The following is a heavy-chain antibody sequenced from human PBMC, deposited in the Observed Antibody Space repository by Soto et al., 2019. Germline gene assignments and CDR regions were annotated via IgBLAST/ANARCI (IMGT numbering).Heavy chain of an antibody. Sequence: QVQLVQSGAEVKRPGSSVKVSCKASGDTFSFYSINWVRQAPGLGLEWMGRINPILSMSNYAQRFQGRVTMTADKSTSTAYMDLSSMRSEDTAIYYCATSYGSGYRAFDYWGQGVLVTVSS. V-gene: IGHV1-69*02. CDR1: GDTFSFYS. CDR3: ATSYGSGYRAFDY. CDR2: INPILSMS. J-gene: IGHJ4*02. D-gene: IGHD3-10*01.